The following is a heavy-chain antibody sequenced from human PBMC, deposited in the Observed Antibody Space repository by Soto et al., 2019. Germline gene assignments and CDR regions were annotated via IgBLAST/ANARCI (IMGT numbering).Heavy chain of an antibody. CDR3: AKENYEALTY. V-gene: IGHV3-30*18. D-gene: IGHD3-22*01. Sequence: QVQLVESGGGVVQPGRSLRLSCAASGFTFSSYGMHWVRQAPGKGPEWVAVISYDGSNKYYADSVKGRFTISRDNSKNSLYLQMNSLRAEDTAVYYCAKENYEALTYWGQGSLVTVSA. CDR2: ISYDGSNK. J-gene: IGHJ4*02. CDR1: GFTFSSYG.